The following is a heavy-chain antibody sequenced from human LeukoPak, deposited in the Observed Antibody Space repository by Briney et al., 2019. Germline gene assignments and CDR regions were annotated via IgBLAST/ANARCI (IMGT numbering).Heavy chain of an antibody. CDR1: GFTFSSYE. V-gene: IGHV3-48*03. Sequence: GGSLRLSCAASGFTFSSYEMNWVRQAPGKGLEWVSYISSSGSTIYYADSVKGRFTISRDNAKNSVYLQVNSVRAEDTAVYYCARGRYDSSGYYALFDYWGRGTLVTVSS. CDR2: ISSSGSTI. J-gene: IGHJ4*02. D-gene: IGHD3-22*01. CDR3: ARGRYDSSGYYALFDY.